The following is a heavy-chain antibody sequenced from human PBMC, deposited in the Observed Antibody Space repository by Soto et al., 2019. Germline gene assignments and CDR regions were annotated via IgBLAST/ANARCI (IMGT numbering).Heavy chain of an antibody. CDR3: ASMPG. J-gene: IGHJ4*02. Sequence: VQLVESGGGLVQPGGSLRLSCAASGFTFGDYWMDWVRQAPGKGLEWVANIKQDGSEKYYVDSVKGRFTISRDNAKNSVYLQMSSLRVEDTAVYYCASMPGWGQGTLVTVCS. CDR2: IKQDGSEK. D-gene: IGHD2-2*01. V-gene: IGHV3-7*01. CDR1: GFTFGDYW.